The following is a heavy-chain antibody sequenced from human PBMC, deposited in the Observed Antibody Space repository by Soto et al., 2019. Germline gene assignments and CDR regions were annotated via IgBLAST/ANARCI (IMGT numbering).Heavy chain of an antibody. V-gene: IGHV1-46*03. CDR2: INPSGGST. Sequence: ASVKVSCKASGYTFTSYYMQWVQQAPGQGLEWMGIINPSGGSTSYAQKFQGRVTMTRDTSTSTVHMELSSLRSEVTAVYYCASMITFGGVIYWGQGTLVTVSS. CDR1: GYTFTSYY. J-gene: IGHJ4*02. CDR3: ASMITFGGVIY. D-gene: IGHD3-16*01.